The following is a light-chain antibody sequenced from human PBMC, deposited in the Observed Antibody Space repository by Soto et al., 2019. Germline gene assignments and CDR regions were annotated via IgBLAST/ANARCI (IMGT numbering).Light chain of an antibody. CDR1: SSDVGGYNY. J-gene: IGLJ1*01. CDR2: EVS. CDR3: ISYTSSSNSYV. V-gene: IGLV2-14*01. Sequence: QSVLTQPASVSGSPGQSITISCTGTSSDVGGYNYVAWYQQHPGKVPRLMIYEVSNRPSGVSNRFSGSKSGSTASLTISGLQAEDEADYYCISYTSSSNSYVFGTGTKLTVL.